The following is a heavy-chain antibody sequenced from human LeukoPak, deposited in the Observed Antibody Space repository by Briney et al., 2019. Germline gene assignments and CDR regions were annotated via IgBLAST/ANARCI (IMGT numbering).Heavy chain of an antibody. Sequence: GGSLRLSCAASGFTFSSYGMHWVRQAPGKGLEWVSAISGSGGSTYYADSVKGRFTISRDNSKNTLYLQMNSLRAEDTAVYYCAKLNYDFWSGYSDWGQGTLVTVSS. D-gene: IGHD3-3*01. CDR1: GFTFSSYG. J-gene: IGHJ4*02. V-gene: IGHV3-23*01. CDR2: ISGSGGST. CDR3: AKLNYDFWSGYSD.